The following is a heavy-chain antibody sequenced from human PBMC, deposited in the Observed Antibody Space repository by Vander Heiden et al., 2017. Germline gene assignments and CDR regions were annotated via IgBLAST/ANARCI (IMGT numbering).Heavy chain of an antibody. CDR1: GFTFDGYV. Sequence: EVQLVESGGGLVQPGRSLRLSCAASGFTFDGYVMHGVRQAPGKGLGWVSGITWNSGSIAYADSVKGRFTISRDNAKNSLYLQMNSLRVEDTAVYYCAKDMRGNSYYGMDVWGQGTTVTVSS. J-gene: IGHJ6*02. CDR3: AKDMRGNSYYGMDV. CDR2: ITWNSGSI. V-gene: IGHV3-9*01. D-gene: IGHD1-1*01.